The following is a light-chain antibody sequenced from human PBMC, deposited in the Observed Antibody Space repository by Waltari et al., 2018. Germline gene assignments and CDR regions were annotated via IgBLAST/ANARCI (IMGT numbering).Light chain of an antibody. CDR1: QSLVHRDGNTY. CDR2: KIF. V-gene: IGKV2-24*01. Sequence: DIVMTQTPLSSPVTLGQPASISCRPSQSLVHRDGNTYLSWLQQRPGQPPRLLIYKIFNRFSGVPDRFSGSGAGTDFTLKISRVEAEDVGVYYCMQATQFPRTFGQGTKLEIK. J-gene: IGKJ2*01. CDR3: MQATQFPRT.